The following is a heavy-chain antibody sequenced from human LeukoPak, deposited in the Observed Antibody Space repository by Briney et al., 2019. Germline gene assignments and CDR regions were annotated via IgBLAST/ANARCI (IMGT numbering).Heavy chain of an antibody. CDR1: GFTFSNFA. J-gene: IGHJ3*02. V-gene: IGHV3-23*01. Sequence: GGSLRLSCAASGFTFSNFAMTWVRQAPGKGLEWVPGIRISGGDTYYADSVKGRFTISRDNSKNTLYLQMNSLRAEDTAVYYCAKDGSGTYPDAFDMWGQGTMVTVSS. CDR3: AKDGSGTYPDAFDM. CDR2: IRISGGDT. D-gene: IGHD1-26*01.